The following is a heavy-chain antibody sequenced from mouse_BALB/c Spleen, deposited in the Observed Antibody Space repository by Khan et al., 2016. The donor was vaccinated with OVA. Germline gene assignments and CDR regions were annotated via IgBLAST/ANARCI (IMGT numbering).Heavy chain of an antibody. Sequence: EVELVESGGGLVQPGGSRKLSCAASGFTFSDYGMAWVRQAPGKGPEWVAFISDLAYTFYYADTVTGRFTLSRENAKNTLYLEMSSLRSGDTAMSCCARGGGTAPVAYWGQGTLVTVSA. V-gene: IGHV5-15*02. J-gene: IGHJ3*01. CDR2: ISDLAYTF. CDR3: ARGGGTAPVAY. CDR1: GFTFSDYG. D-gene: IGHD1-2*01.